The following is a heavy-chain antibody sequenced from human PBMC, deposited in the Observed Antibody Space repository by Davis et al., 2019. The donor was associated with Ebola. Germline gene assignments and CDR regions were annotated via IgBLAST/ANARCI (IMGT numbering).Heavy chain of an antibody. CDR1: GFTFSSYS. CDR2: INNDGCIT. D-gene: IGHD6-6*01. V-gene: IGHV3-74*01. J-gene: IGHJ6*04. CDR3: ARAKYYGMDV. Sequence: PGGSLRLSCAASGFTFSSYSMNWVRQAPGKGLVWVSLINNDGCITTYADSVKGRFTISRDNTKNTLYLQMNTLRAEDTAVYYCARAKYYGMDVWGKGTTVTVSS.